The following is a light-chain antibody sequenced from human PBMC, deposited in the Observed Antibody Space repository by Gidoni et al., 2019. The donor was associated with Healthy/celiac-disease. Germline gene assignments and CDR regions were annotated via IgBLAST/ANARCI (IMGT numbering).Light chain of an antibody. CDR2: KAS. J-gene: IGKJ1*01. Sequence: DIQMTQYPSTLSASVGDRVTITCRASQSISSWLAWYQQKPGKAPKLLSYKASSLESGVPSRFSGSGSGTEFTLPISSLQPDDFATYYCQQYNSYSWTFGQGTKVEIK. CDR1: QSISSW. CDR3: QQYNSYSWT. V-gene: IGKV1-5*03.